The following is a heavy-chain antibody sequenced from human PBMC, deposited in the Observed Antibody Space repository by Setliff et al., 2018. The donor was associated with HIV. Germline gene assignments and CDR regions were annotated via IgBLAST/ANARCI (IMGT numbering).Heavy chain of an antibody. CDR2: IKSNSDGGTS. CDR3: SWSFDY. V-gene: IGHV3-15*01. CDR1: GFNFKSGW. Sequence: GGSLRLSCVVSGFNFKSGWMTWVRQAPGKGLEWVGRIKSNSDGGTSDYAAAVKDRFSFSRDDSKSILYLQMNSLEIEDTAVYFCSWSFDYWGQGTLVTVSS. J-gene: IGHJ4*02. D-gene: IGHD6-13*01.